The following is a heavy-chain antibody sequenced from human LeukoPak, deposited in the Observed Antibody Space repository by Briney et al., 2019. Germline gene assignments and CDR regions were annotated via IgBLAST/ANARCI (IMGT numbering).Heavy chain of an antibody. D-gene: IGHD3-10*01. J-gene: IGHJ4*02. CDR1: GGTFSSYA. Sequence: ASVKVSCKASGGTFSSYAISWVRQATGQGLEWMGGIIPIFGTANYAQKFQGRVTITADESTSTAYMELSSLRSEDTAVYYCARDSPASGSTLLDYWGQGTLVTVSS. CDR3: ARDSPASGSTLLDY. CDR2: IIPIFGTA. V-gene: IGHV1-69*13.